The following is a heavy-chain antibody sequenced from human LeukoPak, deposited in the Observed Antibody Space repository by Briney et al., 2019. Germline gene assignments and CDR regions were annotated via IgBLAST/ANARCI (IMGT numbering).Heavy chain of an antibody. J-gene: IGHJ4*02. CDR3: ASREYFDN. D-gene: IGHD1-26*01. V-gene: IGHV3-48*03. CDR1: GFTFSSYE. Sequence: PGGSLRLSCAASGFTFSSYEMNWVRQAPGKGLEWVSYISGSAGAIYYADSLKGRFTISRDNAKNSLYLQMNSLRAEDTAVYYCASREYFDNWGQGTLVTVSS. CDR2: ISGSAGAI.